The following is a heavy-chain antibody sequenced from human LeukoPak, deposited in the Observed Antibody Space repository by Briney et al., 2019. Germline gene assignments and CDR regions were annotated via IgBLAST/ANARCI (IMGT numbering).Heavy chain of an antibody. CDR3: RAATRYLSNYFDY. CDR2: ISFDGSER. CDR1: GFTFGSYA. J-gene: IGHJ4*02. Sequence: GGSLRLSCAASGFTFGSYAMYWVRQAPGKGLEWVAVISFDGSERYYADSVKGRFTISRDNSRDTLFLQMNSLTPEDTAVYYCRAATRYLSNYFDYWGQGVLVTVSS. D-gene: IGHD4-11*01. V-gene: IGHV3-30*03.